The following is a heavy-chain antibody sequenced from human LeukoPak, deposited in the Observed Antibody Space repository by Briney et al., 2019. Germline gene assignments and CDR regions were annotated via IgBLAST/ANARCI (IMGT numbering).Heavy chain of an antibody. J-gene: IGHJ4*02. D-gene: IGHD4-17*01. CDR3: AKMGDYGDLDD. CDR1: GYTFTNYY. CDR2: INPSAGST. Sequence: ASVKVSCKASGYTFTNYYMHWVRQAPGQGLEWMGIINPSAGSTRYAQKFRGRVIMTRDTSTSTVYMELSSLRSEDTAVYYCAKMGDYGDLDDWGQGTLVTVSS. V-gene: IGHV1-46*01.